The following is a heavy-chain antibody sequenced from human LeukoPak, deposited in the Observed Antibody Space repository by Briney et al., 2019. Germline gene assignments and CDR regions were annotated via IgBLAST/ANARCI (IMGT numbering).Heavy chain of an antibody. J-gene: IGHJ4*02. Sequence: GGSLRLSCAASGFTFSGFYMTSTRQAPGRGLEWISYISTTGSDISYADSVKGRFTISRDNVKNSLYLQMNSLTAEDTAVYYCAKTARTLDYWGQGTLVTVSS. V-gene: IGHV3-11*01. CDR2: ISTTGSDI. D-gene: IGHD1/OR15-1a*01. CDR1: GFTFSGFY. CDR3: AKTARTLDY.